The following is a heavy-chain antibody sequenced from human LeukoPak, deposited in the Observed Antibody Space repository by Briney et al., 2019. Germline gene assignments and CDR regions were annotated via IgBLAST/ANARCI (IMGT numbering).Heavy chain of an antibody. CDR2: VSSSSSIT. CDR1: GFTFSRFT. D-gene: IGHD1-1*01. Sequence: GGSLRLSCAASGFTFSRFTMNWVRQAPGKGLEWFSYVSSSSSITYYADSVKGRFTISRDNAKNSLYLQMNSLRVEDTAVYFCAFGGGTTGLFDYWGQGTLVTVSS. J-gene: IGHJ4*02. CDR3: AFGGGTTGLFDY. V-gene: IGHV3-48*04.